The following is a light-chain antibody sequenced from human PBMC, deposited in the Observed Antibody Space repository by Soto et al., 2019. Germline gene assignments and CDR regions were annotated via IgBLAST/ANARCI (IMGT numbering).Light chain of an antibody. CDR2: ATS. J-gene: IGKJ3*01. V-gene: IGKV3-20*01. CDR1: LTVSSTY. CDR3: QLYGTSPL. Sequence: EIVLTQSPVTLSLSPGESATLSCRASLTVSSTYLTWYQQRPGRAPRLLIYATSTRSTDVPDRFSGSGSGTDFTLTISGLEPEDFGMYYCQLYGTSPLFGPGTKVDIK.